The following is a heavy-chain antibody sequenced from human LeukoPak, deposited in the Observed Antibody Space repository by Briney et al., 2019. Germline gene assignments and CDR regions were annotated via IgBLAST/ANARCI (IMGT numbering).Heavy chain of an antibody. Sequence: GGSLRLSCAASGFTFSNYAMSWVRQAPGKGLEWVSAISTSGGTYYADSVKGRFTISRDNSKNTLFLQMNSLRAEDTAVYYCAKEIMEQWLGNWFDSWGQGTLVTVSP. D-gene: IGHD6-19*01. V-gene: IGHV3-23*01. J-gene: IGHJ5*01. CDR2: ISTSGGT. CDR1: GFTFSNYA. CDR3: AKEIMEQWLGNWFDS.